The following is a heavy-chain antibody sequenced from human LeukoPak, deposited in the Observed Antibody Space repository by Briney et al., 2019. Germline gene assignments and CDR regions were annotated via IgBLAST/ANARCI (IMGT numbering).Heavy chain of an antibody. CDR2: ISTSSRYI. Sequence: GGSLRLSCAASGFTLSYFDMNWVRQAPGKGLEWVSSISTSSRYIYYKDSVRGRFTISRDDAKNSLHLEMNSLRAEDTAVYYCARANCSSSTCYLRRSWFDPWGQGTLVTVSS. D-gene: IGHD2-2*01. V-gene: IGHV3-21*01. CDR1: GFTLSYFD. J-gene: IGHJ5*02. CDR3: ARANCSSSTCYLRRSWFDP.